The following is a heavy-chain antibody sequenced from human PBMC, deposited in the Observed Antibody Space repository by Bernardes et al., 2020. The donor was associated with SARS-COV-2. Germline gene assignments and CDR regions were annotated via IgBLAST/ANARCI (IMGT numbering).Heavy chain of an antibody. J-gene: IGHJ3*02. CDR2: IYHSGST. V-gene: IGHV4-4*02. CDR1: GGSISSSNW. Sequence: SETLSLTCAVSGGSISSSNWWSWVRQPPGKGLEWIGEIYHSGSTNYNPSLKSRVTISLDTSKNQFSLKLSSVTAADTAVYYCATRTRVGGGAAFDIWGQGTMVTVSS. CDR3: ATRTRVGGGAAFDI. D-gene: IGHD1-26*01.